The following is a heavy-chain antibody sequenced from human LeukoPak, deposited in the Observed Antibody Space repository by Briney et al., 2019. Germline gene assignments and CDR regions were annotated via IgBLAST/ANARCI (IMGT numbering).Heavy chain of an antibody. CDR2: INPNSGGT. CDR1: GYTFTGYY. CDR3: ARHSGSYSPLDAFDI. Sequence: ASVKVSCKASGYTFTGYYMHWVRQAPGQGREWMGWINPNSGGTNYAQKFQGRVTMTRDTSISTAYMELSRLRSDDTAVYYCARHSGSYSPLDAFDIWGQGTMVTVSS. V-gene: IGHV1-2*02. D-gene: IGHD1-26*01. J-gene: IGHJ3*02.